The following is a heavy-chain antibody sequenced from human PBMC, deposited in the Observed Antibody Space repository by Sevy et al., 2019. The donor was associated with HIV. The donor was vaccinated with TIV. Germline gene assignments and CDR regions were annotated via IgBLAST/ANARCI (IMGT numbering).Heavy chain of an antibody. CDR1: GYSISSGYF. CDR3: ATVKTLGGNDY. CDR2: ISHTGNT. Sequence: SETLSLTCAVSGYSISSGYFWGWIRQPPGKGLEWIGTISHTGNTFYNPSFKSRVTISVDTSKNQFSLKVNSVTAADTAVYYCATVKTLGGNDYWGQGTLVTVSS. V-gene: IGHV4-38-2*01. D-gene: IGHD1-1*01. J-gene: IGHJ4*02.